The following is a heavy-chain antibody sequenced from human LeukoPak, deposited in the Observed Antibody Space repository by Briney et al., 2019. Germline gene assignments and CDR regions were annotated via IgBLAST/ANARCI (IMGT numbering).Heavy chain of an antibody. CDR2: ISCSGGST. D-gene: IGHD4-11*01. V-gene: IGHV3-23*01. CDR1: GFTFSSYA. J-gene: IGHJ5*02. CDR3: ANHPGATVTPKDWFDP. Sequence: GGSLRLSCAASGFTFSSYAMSWVRQAPGKGLEWVSAISCSGGSTYYADSVKGRFTIPRDNSKSTLYLQMNSLRAEDTAVYYCANHPGATVTPKDWFDPWGQGTLVTVSS.